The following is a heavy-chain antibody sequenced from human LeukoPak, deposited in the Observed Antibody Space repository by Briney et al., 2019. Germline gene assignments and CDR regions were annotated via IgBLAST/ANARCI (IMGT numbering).Heavy chain of an antibody. CDR2: ISAGGGST. V-gene: IGHV3-23*01. Sequence: GGSLRLSCAASGFTLSTYAMNWVRQAPGKGLECVSGISAGGGSTYYADSVKGRFTISRDNYKNTLYLQMNSLTVEDTAVYYCAKSPRSAADNWFDPWGQGTLVTVSS. D-gene: IGHD6-13*01. CDR1: GFTLSTYA. CDR3: AKSPRSAADNWFDP. J-gene: IGHJ5*02.